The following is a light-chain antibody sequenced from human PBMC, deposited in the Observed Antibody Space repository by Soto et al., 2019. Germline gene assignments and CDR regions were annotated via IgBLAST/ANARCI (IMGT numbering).Light chain of an antibody. CDR3: QHYGGMWT. J-gene: IGKJ1*01. Sequence: GESVTITCRASQVISTSLAWYQVKPGKAPKLLIYAASTLESGVPSRFSGSGFGTEFILTISSLQPDDFATYWCQHYGGMWTLGQGTKVDIK. V-gene: IGKV1-9*01. CDR1: QVISTS. CDR2: AAS.